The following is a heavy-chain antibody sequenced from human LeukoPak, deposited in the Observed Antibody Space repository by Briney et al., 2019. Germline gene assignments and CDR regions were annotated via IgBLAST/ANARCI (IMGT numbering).Heavy chain of an antibody. V-gene: IGHV4-61*02. J-gene: IGHJ5*02. CDR1: GGSISSGSYY. CDR2: IYTSGST. D-gene: IGHD4-11*01. Sequence: SETLSLTCTVSGGSISSGSYYWSWIRQPAGKGLEWIGRIYTSGSTNYNPSLKSRVTISVDTSKNQFSLKLSSVTAADTAVYYCARDRLGDYSNYNWFDPWGQGTLVTVSS. CDR3: ARDRLGDYSNYNWFDP.